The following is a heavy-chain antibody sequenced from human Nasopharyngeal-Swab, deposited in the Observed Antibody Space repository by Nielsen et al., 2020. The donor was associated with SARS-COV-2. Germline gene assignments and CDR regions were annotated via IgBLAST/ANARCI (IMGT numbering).Heavy chain of an antibody. J-gene: IGHJ4*02. CDR2: FDPEDGET. Sequence: ASVKVSCKVSGYTLTELSMHWVRQAPGKGLEWMGGFDPEDGETIYAQKFQGRVTMTTDTSTSTVYMELRSLRSDDTAVYYCARAVFLTRKVAAAGTLGDYWGQGTLVTVSS. CDR1: GYTLTELS. V-gene: IGHV1-24*01. CDR3: ARAVFLTRKVAAAGTLGDY. D-gene: IGHD6-13*01.